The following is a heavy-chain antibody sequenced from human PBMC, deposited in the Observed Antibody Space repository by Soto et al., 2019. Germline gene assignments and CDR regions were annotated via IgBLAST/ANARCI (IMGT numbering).Heavy chain of an antibody. J-gene: IGHJ5*02. D-gene: IGHD6-6*01. CDR3: AREAWGSSRSQENWFDP. Sequence: SVKVSCKASGGTFSSYSISWVLQAPGQGLEWMGGIIPIFGTANYAQKFQGRVTITADKSTSTAYMELSSLRSEDTAVYYCAREAWGSSRSQENWFDPWGQGTLVTVSS. V-gene: IGHV1-69*06. CDR2: IIPIFGTA. CDR1: GGTFSSYS.